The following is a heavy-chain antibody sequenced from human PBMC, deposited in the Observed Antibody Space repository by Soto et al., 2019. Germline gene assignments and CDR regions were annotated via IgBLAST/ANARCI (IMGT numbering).Heavy chain of an antibody. D-gene: IGHD3-10*01. CDR1: GGSIRSYY. CDR3: ARRYGGGFDY. Sequence: QVQLLESGPGLVKPSETLSLTCTVSGGSIRSYYWSWIRQPPGKGLEWIGYIYSSGSTNYNPSLSGRVTISVDTSKNQFSLKLSSVTAADAAVYYCARRYGGGFDYWGQGTLVTVSS. V-gene: IGHV4-59*08. J-gene: IGHJ4*02. CDR2: IYSSGST.